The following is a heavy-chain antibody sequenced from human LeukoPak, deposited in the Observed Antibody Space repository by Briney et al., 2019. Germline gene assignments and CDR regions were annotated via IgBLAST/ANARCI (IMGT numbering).Heavy chain of an antibody. J-gene: IGHJ4*02. CDR1: GYTLTELS. CDR2: FDPEDGEK. V-gene: IGHV1-24*01. D-gene: IGHD3-22*01. CDR3: AYYYDSSGYYEGYFDY. Sequence: ASVKVSCKVSGYTLTELSMHWVRQAPGKGLEWMGGFDPEDGEKIYAQKFQGRVTITADESTSTAYMELSSLRSEDTAVYYCAYYYDSSGYYEGYFDYWGQGTLVTVSS.